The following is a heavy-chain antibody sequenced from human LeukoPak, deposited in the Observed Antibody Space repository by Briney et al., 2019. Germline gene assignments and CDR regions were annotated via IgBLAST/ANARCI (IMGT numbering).Heavy chain of an antibody. D-gene: IGHD1-26*01. CDR1: VFTVSSSY. J-gene: IGHJ4*02. CDR3: TRDLNSSGSC. Sequence: PGGSLRLSCAASVFTVSSSYMSWVRQAPGKGLEWVSVIHSGGNTHYADSVKGRFTISRDNSKHSLYLQMDSLRAEDTAVYYCTRDLNSSGSCWGQGTLVTVSS. V-gene: IGHV3-53*01. CDR2: IHSGGNT.